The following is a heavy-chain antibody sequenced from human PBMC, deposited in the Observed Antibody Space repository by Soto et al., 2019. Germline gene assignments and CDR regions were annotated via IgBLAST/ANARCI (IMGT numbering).Heavy chain of an antibody. CDR3: VRQQGTGDHFDY. Sequence: ESLKISCKGSGYTFTRYWIGCVRQMPVKVLEWMGFIYPGDSDTRYSPSFQGQVTVSADKSISTAYLQWSTLKASDSAMYYCVRQQGTGDHFDYWGQGTLVTVSS. CDR1: GYTFTRYW. V-gene: IGHV5-51*01. CDR2: IYPGDSDT. J-gene: IGHJ4*02. D-gene: IGHD3-9*01.